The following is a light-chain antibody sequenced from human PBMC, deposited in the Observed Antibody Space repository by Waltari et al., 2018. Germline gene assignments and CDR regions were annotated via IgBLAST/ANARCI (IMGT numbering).Light chain of an antibody. CDR2: EVS. Sequence: QSALTQPASVSGSPGQSITLPCTGTSSDVGSYNLVSWYQQHPGKAPQLMIYEVSKRPSGVSNRFSGSKSGNTASLTISGLQAEDEADYYCCSYAGSSTLFGGGTKLTVL. J-gene: IGLJ2*01. V-gene: IGLV2-23*02. CDR3: CSYAGSSTL. CDR1: SSDVGSYNL.